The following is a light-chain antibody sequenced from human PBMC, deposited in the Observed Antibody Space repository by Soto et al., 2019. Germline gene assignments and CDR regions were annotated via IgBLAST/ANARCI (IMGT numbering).Light chain of an antibody. V-gene: IGLV2-11*01. Sequence: QSALTQPRSVSGSPGQSVTISCNGTSSDVGGYNYVSWYQQHPGKAPKLMIYDVSKRPSGVPDRFSGSKSGNTASLTISGLQAADEADYYCCSYAGSFWVFGGGTKVTVL. CDR3: CSYAGSFWV. CDR2: DVS. J-gene: IGLJ3*02. CDR1: SSDVGGYNY.